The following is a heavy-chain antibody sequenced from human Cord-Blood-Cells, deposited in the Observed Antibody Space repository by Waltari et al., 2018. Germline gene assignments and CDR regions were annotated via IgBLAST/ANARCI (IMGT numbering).Heavy chain of an antibody. CDR3: ASIGRGPDAFDI. D-gene: IGHD2-15*01. CDR1: GYTFTSYY. V-gene: IGHV1-46*01. Sequence: QVELVQSGAEVKKPGASVKVSCKASGYTFTSYYMHWVRQAPGQGLEWMGIIDPSGGSTSYAQKVQGRVTRTRDTSTSTVYMELSSLRSEDTAVYYCASIGRGPDAFDIWGQGTMVTVSS. J-gene: IGHJ3*02. CDR2: IDPSGGST.